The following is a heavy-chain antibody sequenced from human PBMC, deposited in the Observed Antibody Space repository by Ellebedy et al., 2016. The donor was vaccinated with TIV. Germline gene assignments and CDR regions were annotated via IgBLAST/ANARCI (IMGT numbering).Heavy chain of an antibody. Sequence: GESLKISCAVSGFTFSSYAMSSVRQAPGQGLEWVANIKQDGSEKYYADSVKGRFTISRGHAKNSLYLQMNSLSAEDTAVYYCARVSRIGGGGGMDVWGQGTTVTVSS. J-gene: IGHJ6*02. D-gene: IGHD2-21*01. CDR1: GFTFSSYA. V-gene: IGHV3-7*01. CDR2: IKQDGSEK. CDR3: ARVSRIGGGGGMDV.